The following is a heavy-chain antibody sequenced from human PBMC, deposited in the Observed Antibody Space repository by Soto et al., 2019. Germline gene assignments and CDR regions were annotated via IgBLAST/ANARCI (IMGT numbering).Heavy chain of an antibody. CDR3: ARSSRLRSGSYGPDAFDI. V-gene: IGHV1-69*13. Sequence: SVKVSCKASGGTFSSYAISWVRQAPGQGLEWMGGIIPIFGTANYAQKFQGRVTITADESTSTAYMELSSLRSEDTAVYYCARSSRLRSGSYGPDAFDIWGQGPMVTVSS. CDR2: IIPIFGTA. CDR1: GGTFSSYA. D-gene: IGHD1-26*01. J-gene: IGHJ3*02.